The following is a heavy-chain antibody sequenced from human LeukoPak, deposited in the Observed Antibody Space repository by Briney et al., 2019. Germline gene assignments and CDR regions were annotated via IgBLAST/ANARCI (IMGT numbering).Heavy chain of an antibody. CDR1: GSTFNTYG. CDR2: ISGSGGAT. D-gene: IGHD3-10*01. V-gene: IGHV3-23*01. CDR3: ARGGVDHYGSGTYYLMYYFDH. Sequence: PGGSLRLSCAASGSTFNTYGMSWVRQAPGKGLEWVSGISGSGGATYYADSVKGRFTVSRDDPHNTLYLQMNSVRAEDTAVYFCARGGVDHYGSGTYYLMYYFDHWGQGALVTVSS. J-gene: IGHJ4*02.